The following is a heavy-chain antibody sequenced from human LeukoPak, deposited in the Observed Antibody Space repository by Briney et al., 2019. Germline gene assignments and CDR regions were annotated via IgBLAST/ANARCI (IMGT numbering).Heavy chain of an antibody. V-gene: IGHV4-59*08. Sequence: SSETLSLTCSVSGGSISSFYWNWIRQPPGKGLEWIGYMSNSGSTNYNPSLKSRVTISVDTSKNQFSLKLRSVTAADTAVYYCARSGRGYSYGPMYYFDYWGQGTLVTVSS. D-gene: IGHD5-18*01. CDR2: MSNSGST. CDR1: GGSISSFY. CDR3: ARSGRGYSYGPMYYFDY. J-gene: IGHJ4*02.